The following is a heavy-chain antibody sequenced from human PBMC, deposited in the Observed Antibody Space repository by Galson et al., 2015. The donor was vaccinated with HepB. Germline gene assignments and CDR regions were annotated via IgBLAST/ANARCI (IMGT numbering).Heavy chain of an antibody. J-gene: IGHJ6*03. CDR1: GGSISSGSYY. CDR2: IYTSGST. Sequence: TLSLTCTVSGGSISSGSYYWSWIRQPAGKGLEWIGRIYTSGSTNYNPSLKSRVTMSVDTSKNQFSLKLSSVTAADTAVYYCARARGEYCSSTSCYTGYYYYYMDVWGKGATVTVSS. CDR3: ARARGEYCSSTSCYTGYYYYYMDV. D-gene: IGHD2-2*02. V-gene: IGHV4-61*02.